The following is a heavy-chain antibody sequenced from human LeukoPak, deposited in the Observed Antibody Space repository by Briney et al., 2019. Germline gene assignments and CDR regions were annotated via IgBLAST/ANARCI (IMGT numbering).Heavy chain of an antibody. CDR3: AKDMGSSSWYRNAFDI. V-gene: IGHV3-43*01. Sequence: GGSLRLSCAASGFTFDDYTMHWVRQAPGKGLGWVSLISWDGGSTYYADSVKGRFTISRDNSKNSLYLQVNSLRTEDTALYYCAKDMGSSSWYRNAFDIWGQGTMVTVSS. D-gene: IGHD6-13*01. CDR1: GFTFDDYT. J-gene: IGHJ3*02. CDR2: ISWDGGST.